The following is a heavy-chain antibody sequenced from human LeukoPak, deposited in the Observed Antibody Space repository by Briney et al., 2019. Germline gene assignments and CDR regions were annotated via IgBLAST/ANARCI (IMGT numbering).Heavy chain of an antibody. CDR1: GGSFSGYY. CDR3: ARARGWPASGDAFDI. V-gene: IGHV4-34*01. D-gene: IGHD6-19*01. CDR2: INHSGST. Sequence: PSETLSLTCAVYGGSFSGYYWSWIRQPPGKGLEWIGEINHSGSTNYNPSLKSRVTISVDTSKNQFSLKLSSVTAADTAVYYCARARGWPASGDAFDIWGQGTMVTVSS. J-gene: IGHJ3*02.